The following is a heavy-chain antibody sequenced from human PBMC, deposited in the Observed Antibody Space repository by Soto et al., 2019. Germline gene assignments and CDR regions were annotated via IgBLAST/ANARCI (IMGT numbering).Heavy chain of an antibody. J-gene: IGHJ5*02. V-gene: IGHV1-69*01. CDR2: IIPMFGTT. Sequence: QVQLVQSGAEVRKPGSSVKVSCKASGGDFSSSSINWVRQATGQGLEWMGGIIPMFGTTNYAQKLQGRVTLTADESTSTAYMEMTDLRSEDTAVYYCAEGGGGYDTWGQGTLVTVST. CDR1: GGDFSSSS. CDR3: AEGGGGYDT. D-gene: IGHD3-22*01.